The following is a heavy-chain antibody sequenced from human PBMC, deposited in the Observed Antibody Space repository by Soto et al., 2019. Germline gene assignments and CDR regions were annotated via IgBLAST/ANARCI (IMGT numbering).Heavy chain of an antibody. D-gene: IGHD7-27*01. J-gene: IGHJ4*02. V-gene: IGHV3-53*01. CDR3: ARPSLGPNDY. Sequence: EVQLVESGGGLIQPGGSLRLSCAASGFAISSSYMSWVRQAPGKGLEWVSVIYSGGAAFYADSVRGRFTISTDNSKNTLYLHMNRLTAEDTAVYYCARPSLGPNDYWGQGTLVTVSS. CDR1: GFAISSSY. CDR2: IYSGGAA.